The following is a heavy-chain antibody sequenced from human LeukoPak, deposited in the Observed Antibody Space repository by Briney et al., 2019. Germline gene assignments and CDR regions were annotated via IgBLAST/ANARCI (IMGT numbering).Heavy chain of an antibody. V-gene: IGHV1-46*01. CDR2: VNPSDGYT. D-gene: IGHD1-26*01. CDR3: ARDISTYSGTFPGGDH. J-gene: IGHJ4*02. CDR1: GYTFTKFY. Sequence: ASVKVSCKASGYTFTKFYMHWVRQAPGQGLEWMGIVNPSDGYTTYAQKFQGRVTMTRDMSTSTVYMELSSLTSDDTAVYFCARDISTYSGTFPGGDHWGQGTLVTVSS.